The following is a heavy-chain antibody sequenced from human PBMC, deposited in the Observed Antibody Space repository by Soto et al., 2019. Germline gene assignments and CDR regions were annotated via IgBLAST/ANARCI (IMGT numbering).Heavy chain of an antibody. V-gene: IGHV4-39*01. CDR1: GGSLSSSSYY. CDR2: IYYSGST. J-gene: IGHJ3*02. Sequence: QLQLQESGPGLVKPSETLSLTCTVSGGSLSSSSYYWGWIRQPPGKGLEWIGNIYYSGSTYYNPSLKSRVTISVDTSKNQFSLKLSSVTAADTAVYYCGSPRGITSSLDAFDMWGQGTMVTVSS. D-gene: IGHD3-10*01. CDR3: GSPRGITSSLDAFDM.